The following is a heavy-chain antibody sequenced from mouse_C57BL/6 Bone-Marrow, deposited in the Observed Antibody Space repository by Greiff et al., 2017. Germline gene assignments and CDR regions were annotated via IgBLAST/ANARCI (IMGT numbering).Heavy chain of an antibody. J-gene: IGHJ3*01. D-gene: IGHD2-12*01. CDR2: IYPGNSDT. CDR1: GYTFTSYW. CDR3: TRGYDSHLEFAY. V-gene: IGHV1-5*01. Sequence: VQLQQSGTVLARPGASVKMSCKTSGYTFTSYWMHWVKQRPGQGLEWIGAIYPGNSDTSYNQKFKGKAKLTAVTSASTAYMELSSLTNEDSAVXCCTRGYDSHLEFAYWGQGTLVTVSA.